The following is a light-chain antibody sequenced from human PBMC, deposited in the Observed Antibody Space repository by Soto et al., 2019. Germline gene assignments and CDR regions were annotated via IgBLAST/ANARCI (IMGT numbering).Light chain of an antibody. CDR2: AAS. CDR1: PNVGKY. CDR3: QQNYGTPLT. V-gene: IGKV1-39*01. Sequence: DVQMTQSPSSLSASIGDRVTITCRASPNVGKYLNWYQQKPGKAPNVLIHAASTLRSGVPLRFSGSGSGTEVTLTISSLQHEDSGTYYCQQNYGTPLTVGGGT. J-gene: IGKJ4*01.